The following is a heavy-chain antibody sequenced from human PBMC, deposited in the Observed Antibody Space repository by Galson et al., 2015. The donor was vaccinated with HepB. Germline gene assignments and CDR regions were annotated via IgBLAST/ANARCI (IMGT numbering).Heavy chain of an antibody. CDR1: GFTFNKYG. CDR3: ARDRLEWQQLANALFDF. Sequence: SLRLSCAASGFTFNKYGMHWVRQAPGKGLEWVAFIRYDGSNYYDADSVRGRFTISRDNSKSTLYLQMESLRAEDTAIYYCARDRLEWQQLANALFDFWGQGTLVTVSS. V-gene: IGHV3-30*02. J-gene: IGHJ4*02. D-gene: IGHD6-13*01. CDR2: IRYDGSNY.